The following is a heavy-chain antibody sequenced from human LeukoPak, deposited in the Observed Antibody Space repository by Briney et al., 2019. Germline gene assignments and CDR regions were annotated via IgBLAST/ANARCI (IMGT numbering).Heavy chain of an antibody. D-gene: IGHD6-13*01. CDR1: GGSFSGYY. V-gene: IGHV4-34*01. CDR3: ARGKGTRIAAAGSRNYYYYMDV. CDR2: INHSGST. Sequence: ASETLSLTCAVYGGSFSGYYWSWIRQPPGKGLEWIGEINHSGSTNYNPSLKSRVTISVDTSKNQFFLKLSSVTAADTAVYYCARGKGTRIAAAGSRNYYYYMDVWGKGTTFTVSS. J-gene: IGHJ6*03.